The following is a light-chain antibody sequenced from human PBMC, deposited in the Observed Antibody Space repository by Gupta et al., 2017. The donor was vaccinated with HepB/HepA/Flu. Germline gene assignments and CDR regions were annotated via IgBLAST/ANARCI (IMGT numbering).Light chain of an antibody. Sequence: DIVLTQSPGTLSLSPGERVTLSCRASQSVSNSYLAWYQHKPGQAPRLLIYDVSSRVTGIPDRFSGSGSGTDFTLTISRLEPEDFAVYYCQQYTFSPTFGQGTKLEIK. CDR1: QSVSNSY. V-gene: IGKV3-20*01. J-gene: IGKJ2*01. CDR2: DVS. CDR3: QQYTFSPT.